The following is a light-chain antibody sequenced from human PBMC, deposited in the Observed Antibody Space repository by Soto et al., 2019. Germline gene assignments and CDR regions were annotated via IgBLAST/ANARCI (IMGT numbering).Light chain of an antibody. Sequence: QSVLTQPPSVSGAPGLRVTISCTGSSSNIGAGYDVHWYQQLPGTAPKLLIHGNRNRPSGVPDRFSGSKSGTSASLAITGLQAEDEADYYCQSYDSSLSGSVFGGGTKLTVL. CDR2: GNR. CDR1: SSNIGAGYD. J-gene: IGLJ2*01. V-gene: IGLV1-40*01. CDR3: QSYDSSLSGSV.